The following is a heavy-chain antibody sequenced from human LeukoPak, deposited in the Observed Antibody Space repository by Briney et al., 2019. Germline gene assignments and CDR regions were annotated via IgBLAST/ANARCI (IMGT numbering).Heavy chain of an antibody. Sequence: GGSLRLSCAASGFTFSSYAMHWVRQAPGKGLEWVAVISYDGSNKYYADSVKGRFTISRDNSKNTLYLQMNSLRAEDTAVYYCARALYQPRDIVVVPAAISCWGQGTLVTVSS. V-gene: IGHV3-30-3*01. CDR3: ARALYQPRDIVVVPAAISC. J-gene: IGHJ4*02. CDR1: GFTFSSYA. CDR2: ISYDGSNK. D-gene: IGHD2-2*01.